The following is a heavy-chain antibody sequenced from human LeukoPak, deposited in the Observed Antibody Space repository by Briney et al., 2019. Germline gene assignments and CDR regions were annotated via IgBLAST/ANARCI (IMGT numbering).Heavy chain of an antibody. J-gene: IGHJ3*02. V-gene: IGHV3-74*01. D-gene: IGHD4-17*01. CDR3: AREDYGDYGAFDI. CDR2: INSDGSST. CDR1: GFTFSSYW. Sequence: GGSLRLSCAASGFTFSSYWMHWVRQAPGKGLVWVSRINSDGSSTSYADSVKGRFTISRDNAKNTLYLQMNSLRAEDTAVYYCAREDYGDYGAFDIWGQGTMVTVSS.